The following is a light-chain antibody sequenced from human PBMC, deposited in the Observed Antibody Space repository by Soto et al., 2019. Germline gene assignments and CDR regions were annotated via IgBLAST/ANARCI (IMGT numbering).Light chain of an antibody. J-gene: IGKJ4*01. CDR2: GAS. CDR3: QQYDDWLRLT. CDR1: QSVNIY. Sequence: EIVMTQSPATLSVSAGERATLSCRASQSVNIYLAWYQQKPGQAPRLLIFGASYRATGIPARFSGSGSGTEFNLTISSLQSEDFAVYFCQQYDDWLRLTFGGGTRWIS. V-gene: IGKV3D-15*01.